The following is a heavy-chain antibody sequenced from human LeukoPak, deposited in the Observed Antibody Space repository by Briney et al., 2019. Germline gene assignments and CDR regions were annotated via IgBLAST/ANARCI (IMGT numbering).Heavy chain of an antibody. CDR2: MNPNSGNT. V-gene: IGHV1-8*01. Sequence: GASVKVSCKASGYTFTSYDINWVRQATGQGLEWMGWMNPNSGNTGYAQKFQGRVTMTRNTSISTAYMELSSLRSEDTAVYYCARDRIAAAGTPWFDPWGQGTLVTVSS. CDR3: ARDRIAAAGTPWFDP. D-gene: IGHD6-13*01. CDR1: GYTFTSYD. J-gene: IGHJ5*02.